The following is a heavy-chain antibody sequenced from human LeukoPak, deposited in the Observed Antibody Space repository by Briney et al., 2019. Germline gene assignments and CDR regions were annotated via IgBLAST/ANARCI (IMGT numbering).Heavy chain of an antibody. J-gene: IGHJ4*02. Sequence: LPGGSLRLSCATSGITFRNYGMHWVRQAPGKGLEWVALIRYDGSDKYYADSVKGRFTISRDNSKNTLYLQMNSLRAEDTAVYYCAKDLYGRSSWLPFDYWGQGTLVTVAS. CDR1: GITFRNYG. CDR3: AKDLYGRSSWLPFDY. CDR2: IRYDGSDK. D-gene: IGHD6-13*01. V-gene: IGHV3-30*02.